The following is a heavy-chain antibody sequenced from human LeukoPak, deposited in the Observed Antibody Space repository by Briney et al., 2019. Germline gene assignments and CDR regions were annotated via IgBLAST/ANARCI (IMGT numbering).Heavy chain of an antibody. V-gene: IGHV4-59*01. CDR2: IYYSGST. Sequence: SETLSLTCTVSGGSISSYYWSWIRQPPGKGLEWIGYIYYSGSTNYNPSLKSRVTISVDTSKNQFSLKLSSETAADTAVYYCARLYGSGSYAIDYWGQGTLVTVSS. CDR1: GGSISSYY. CDR3: ARLYGSGSYAIDY. J-gene: IGHJ4*02. D-gene: IGHD3-10*01.